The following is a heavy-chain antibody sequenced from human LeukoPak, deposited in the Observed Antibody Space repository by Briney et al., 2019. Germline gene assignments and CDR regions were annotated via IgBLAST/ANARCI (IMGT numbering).Heavy chain of an antibody. D-gene: IGHD6-19*01. CDR3: ARAKGIAVADL. CDR1: GFTVSSNY. V-gene: IGHV3-21*01. Sequence: GGSLRLSCAASGFTVSSNYMSWVRQAPGKGLEWVSSISGSSSYIYYVDSVQGRFTISRDNAKNSLYLQLNSLRAEDTALYYCARAKGIAVADLWGQGTLVTVSS. J-gene: IGHJ4*02. CDR2: ISGSSSYI.